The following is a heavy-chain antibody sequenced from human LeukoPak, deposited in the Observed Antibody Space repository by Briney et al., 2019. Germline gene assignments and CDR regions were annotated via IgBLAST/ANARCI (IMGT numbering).Heavy chain of an antibody. J-gene: IGHJ4*02. Sequence: GTSLRLSCAASGFTFSSHGIHWVRQAPGKGLQWVAVVSSDGGTTYYADSVKGRFTISRDNSKNTMYLQMNSLRAEDTAMYYCTKEGASWSRYNFDYWGQGTLVTVSS. CDR1: GFTFSSHG. CDR3: TKEGASWSRYNFDY. CDR2: VSSDGGTT. V-gene: IGHV3-30*18. D-gene: IGHD5-24*01.